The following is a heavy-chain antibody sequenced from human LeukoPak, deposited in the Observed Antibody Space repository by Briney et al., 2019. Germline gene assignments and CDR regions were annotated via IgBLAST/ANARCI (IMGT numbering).Heavy chain of an antibody. Sequence: ASVNVSWKPSGYTFTTFRMNWVRQAPGQGVEWMGWINTTTGNPTYAQGLTGQFVFSLDTSVSTAYLQITSLKTEDIGVYYCSRGHVTTGYFANWGQGSLVTVSS. CDR3: SRGHVTTGYFAN. CDR2: INTTTGNP. CDR1: GYTFTTFR. J-gene: IGHJ4*02. D-gene: IGHD3-9*01. V-gene: IGHV7-4-1*02.